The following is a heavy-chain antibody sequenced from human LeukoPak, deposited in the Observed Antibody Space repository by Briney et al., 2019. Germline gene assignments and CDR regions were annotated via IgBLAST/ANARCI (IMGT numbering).Heavy chain of an antibody. V-gene: IGHV3-15*01. CDR2: IKSKTDGGTT. Sequence: GGSLRLSCAASGFTFSNAWMSWVRQAPGKGLEWVGRIKSKTDGGTTDYAAPVKGRFTISRDDSKSTLYLQMNSLKTEDTAVYYCTTETIAVAGYYYYYGMDVWGKGTTVTVSS. CDR1: GFTFSNAW. D-gene: IGHD6-19*01. J-gene: IGHJ6*04. CDR3: TTETIAVAGYYYYYGMDV.